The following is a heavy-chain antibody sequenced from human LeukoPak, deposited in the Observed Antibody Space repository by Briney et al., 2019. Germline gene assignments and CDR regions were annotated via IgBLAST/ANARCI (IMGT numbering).Heavy chain of an antibody. CDR3: ARGLEANYFDY. V-gene: IGHV3-30-3*01. D-gene: IGHD3-3*01. J-gene: IGHJ4*02. CDR2: ISYDGSNK. Sequence: PGGSLRLSCAASGFTFSSYAMHWVRQAPGKGLEWVAVISYDGSNKYYADSVKGRFTISRDNSKNTLYLQMNSLRAEDTAVYYCARGLEANYFDYWGQGTLVTVSS. CDR1: GFTFSSYA.